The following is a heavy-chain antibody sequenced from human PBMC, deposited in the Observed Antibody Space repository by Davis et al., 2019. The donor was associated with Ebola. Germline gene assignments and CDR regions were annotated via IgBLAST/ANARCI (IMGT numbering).Heavy chain of an antibody. J-gene: IGHJ4*02. Sequence: GESLKISCAASGFTFSSYSMNWVRQAPGKGLEWVSSISSSSSYIYYADSVKGRFTISRDNAKNSLYLQMNSLRAEDTAVYYCANRMEAVAANFDYWGQGTLVTVSS. D-gene: IGHD6-19*01. CDR2: ISSSSSYI. CDR1: GFTFSSYS. V-gene: IGHV3-21*04. CDR3: ANRMEAVAANFDY.